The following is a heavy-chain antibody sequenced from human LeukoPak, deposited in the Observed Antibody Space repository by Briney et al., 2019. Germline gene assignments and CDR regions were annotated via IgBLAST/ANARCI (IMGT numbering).Heavy chain of an antibody. CDR1: GFTFSSYS. Sequence: GSLRLSCAASGFTFSSYSMNWVRQPPGKGLEWIGEINHSGSTNYNPSLKSRVTISVDTSKNQFSLKLSSVTAADTAVYYCARGIRYSSSWYTIWGQGTLVTVSS. CDR3: ARGIRYSSSWYTI. J-gene: IGHJ4*02. V-gene: IGHV4-34*01. D-gene: IGHD6-13*01. CDR2: INHSGST.